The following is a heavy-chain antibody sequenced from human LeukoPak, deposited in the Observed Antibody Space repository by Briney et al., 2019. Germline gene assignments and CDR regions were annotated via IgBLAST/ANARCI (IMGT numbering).Heavy chain of an antibody. V-gene: IGHV3-23*01. D-gene: IGHD2-15*01. CDR1: GFTFSSYA. CDR3: AKAGVVAATPMSDY. Sequence: GGSLRLSCAASGFTFSSYAMSWVRQAPGKGLEWVSAISGSGGSTYYADSVKGRFTISRDNSKNTLYLQMNSLRAEDTAVYYRAKAGVVAATPMSDYWGQGTLVTVSS. CDR2: ISGSGGST. J-gene: IGHJ4*02.